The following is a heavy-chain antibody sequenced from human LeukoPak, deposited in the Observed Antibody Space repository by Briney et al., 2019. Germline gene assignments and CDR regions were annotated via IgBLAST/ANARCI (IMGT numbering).Heavy chain of an antibody. CDR3: ATLNIESSSGWFFRS. J-gene: IGHJ5*02. D-gene: IGHD6-19*01. CDR2: AYYSGSN. Sequence: PSETLSLTCHVSGGYITTYYWSWIRQPPGKGLEWIGYAYYSGSNEYNPSLRSRVTMSADASRNQFSLTLSSVTAADTAIYYCATLNIESSSGWFFRSWGQGTLVSVSS. V-gene: IGHV4-59*01. CDR1: GGYITTYY.